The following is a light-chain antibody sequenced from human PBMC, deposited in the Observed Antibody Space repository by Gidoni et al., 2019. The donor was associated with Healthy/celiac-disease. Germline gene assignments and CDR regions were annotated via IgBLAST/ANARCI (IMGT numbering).Light chain of an antibody. J-gene: IGKJ1*01. Sequence: DIQMTQSPSTLSASVGDRVTITCRASQRISSWLAWYQQKPGKTPKLMTYQASSLELGVPSRFSGSGPGPESPLPISSLQPDDFAPYYGQQYNIYLWTFGQGTKVEIK. CDR2: QAS. CDR1: QRISSW. V-gene: IGKV1-5*03. CDR3: QQYNIYLWT.